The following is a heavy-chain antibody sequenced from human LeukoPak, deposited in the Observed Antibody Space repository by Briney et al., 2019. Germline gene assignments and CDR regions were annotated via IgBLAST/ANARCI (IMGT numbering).Heavy chain of an antibody. Sequence: SETLSLTCTVSGGSISSYYWSWIRQPPAKGLEWIGYIYYIGSTNYNPSLKSRVTISVDTSKNQFSLKLSSVTAADTAVYYCARAVPNCSSTSCYNFRVYYYYYMDVWGKGTTVTVSS. CDR3: ARAVPNCSSTSCYNFRVYYYYYMDV. J-gene: IGHJ6*03. V-gene: IGHV4-59*12. D-gene: IGHD2-2*02. CDR2: IYYIGST. CDR1: GGSISSYY.